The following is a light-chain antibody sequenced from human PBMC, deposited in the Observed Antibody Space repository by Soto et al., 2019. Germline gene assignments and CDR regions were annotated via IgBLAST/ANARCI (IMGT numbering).Light chain of an antibody. Sequence: QSALTQPASVSGSPGQSVTISCTGTSNDIGAYDYVSWYQQVPGKAPKLLIFDVNYRPSEISRRFSGSKSGNSASLTISALQPADDADYYCSAYTNANTLTFGGGTKLTVL. CDR3: SAYTNANTLT. CDR2: DVN. CDR1: SNDIGAYDY. J-gene: IGLJ2*01. V-gene: IGLV2-14*03.